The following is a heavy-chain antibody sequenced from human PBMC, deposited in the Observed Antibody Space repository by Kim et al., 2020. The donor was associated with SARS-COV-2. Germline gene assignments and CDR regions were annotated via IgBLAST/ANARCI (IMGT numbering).Heavy chain of an antibody. J-gene: IGHJ6*02. CDR3: ARDGSSGWYYYGMDV. Sequence: ASVKVSCKASGYTFTSYAMNWVRQAPGQGLEWMGWINTNTGNPTYAQGFTGRFVFSLDTSVSTAYLQISSLNAEDTAVYYCARDGSSGWYYYGMDVWGQGTTVTVSS. CDR1: GYTFTSYA. CDR2: INTNTGNP. D-gene: IGHD6-19*01. V-gene: IGHV7-4-1*02.